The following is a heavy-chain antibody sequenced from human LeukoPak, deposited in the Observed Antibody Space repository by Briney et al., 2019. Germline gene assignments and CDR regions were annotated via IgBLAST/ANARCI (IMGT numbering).Heavy chain of an antibody. CDR3: AREVYYYDSSGYFRPGYFDY. Sequence: PSETLSLTCTVSGGSISSSSYYWGWLRQPPGKGLEWIGSIYYSGSTYYNPSLKSRVTISVDTSKNQFSLKLSSVTAADTAVYYCAREVYYYDSSGYFRPGYFDYWGQGTLVTVSS. D-gene: IGHD3-22*01. CDR1: GGSISSSSYY. J-gene: IGHJ4*02. V-gene: IGHV4-39*07. CDR2: IYYSGST.